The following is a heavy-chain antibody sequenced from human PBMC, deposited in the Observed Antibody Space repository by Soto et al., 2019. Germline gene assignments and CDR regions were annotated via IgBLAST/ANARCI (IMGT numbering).Heavy chain of an antibody. CDR2: IIPISGTP. Sequence: QVQLVQSGAEVKKPGSSVKVSCKASGGTFSMYGISWVRQAPGQGLEWMGGIIPISGTPNYAQKCQGRVTITADEYTNTGYMELSSLRSEDTAVYYCARAAYTSMATQWFDPWGQGTLVTVSS. J-gene: IGHJ5*02. V-gene: IGHV1-69*01. CDR3: ARAAYTSMATQWFDP. D-gene: IGHD3-16*01. CDR1: GGTFSMYG.